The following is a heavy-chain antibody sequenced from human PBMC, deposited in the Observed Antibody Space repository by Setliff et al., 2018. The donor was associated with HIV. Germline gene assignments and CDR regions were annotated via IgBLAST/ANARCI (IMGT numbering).Heavy chain of an antibody. CDR3: ARDYSGWYYFDC. CDR2: IYTSGIT. V-gene: IGHV4-4*08. CDR1: GGSISSYY. Sequence: SETLSLTCTVYGGSISSYYWSWIRLPPGKGLEWIGYIYTSGITNYNPSLKSRVTMSVDTSKNQFSLKLSSVTAADTAVYYCARDYSGWYYFDCWGQGTLVTVSS. J-gene: IGHJ4*02. D-gene: IGHD6-19*01.